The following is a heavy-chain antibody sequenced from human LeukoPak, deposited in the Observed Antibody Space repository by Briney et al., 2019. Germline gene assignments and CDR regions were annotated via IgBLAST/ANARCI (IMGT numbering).Heavy chain of an antibody. Sequence: GESLKISCQALGYIYWIGWVRQLQGKGLEWIGIIYPGDSDSRYSPSFQGQVTISADKSISTAYLQWSSQKASDTAMYCCARHPLGAALEYFQHWGQGTLVTVSS. J-gene: IGHJ1*01. CDR1: GYIYW. CDR2: IYPGDSDS. CDR3: ARHPLGAALEYFQH. V-gene: IGHV5-51*01. D-gene: IGHD6-13*01.